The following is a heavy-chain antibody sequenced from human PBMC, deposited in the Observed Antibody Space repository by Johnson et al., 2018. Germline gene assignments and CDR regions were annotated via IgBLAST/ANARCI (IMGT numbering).Heavy chain of an antibody. CDR2: IWYDGSNK. V-gene: IGHV3-33*06. Sequence: QVQLQESGGGEVQXGRSLRLSCAASGFTFSTYGMHWVRQAPGKGLEWVAVIWYDGSNKYYADSVTGRFPISRDNSKDTLYLQMNSLRADDTAMYYCAKDPWEQSGHYYYYMDVWGKGTTVTVSS. CDR3: AKDPWEQSGHYYYYMDV. J-gene: IGHJ6*03. CDR1: GFTFSTYG. D-gene: IGHD1/OR15-1a*01.